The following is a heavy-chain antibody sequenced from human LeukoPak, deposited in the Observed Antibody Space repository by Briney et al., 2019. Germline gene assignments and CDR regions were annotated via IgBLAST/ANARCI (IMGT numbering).Heavy chain of an antibody. CDR1: GYSFTSYW. CDR2: IYPGDSDT. V-gene: IGHV5-51*01. CDR3: ARRRPNHNSGRQMGWFDP. J-gene: IGHJ5*02. D-gene: IGHD6-19*01. Sequence: HGESLKISCKGSGYSFTSYWIGWVRQMPGKGLEWMGIIYPGDSDTRYSPSFQGQVIISADKSISTAYLQWSSLKASDTAMYYCARRRPNHNSGRQMGWFDPWGQGTQVTVSS.